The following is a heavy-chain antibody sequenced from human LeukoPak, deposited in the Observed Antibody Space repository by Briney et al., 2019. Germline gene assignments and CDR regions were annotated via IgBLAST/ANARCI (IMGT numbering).Heavy chain of an antibody. Sequence: GGSLRLSCAASGFAVSNNYMSWVRQAPGKGLEWVSVIYSGGSTYYADSVKGRFTISRDNSKNTLYLQMNSLRAEDTAVYYCATDVPPSIGYFDYWGQGTLVTVSS. J-gene: IGHJ4*02. V-gene: IGHV3-53*01. CDR1: GFAVSNNY. CDR2: IYSGGST. CDR3: ATDVPPSIGYFDY.